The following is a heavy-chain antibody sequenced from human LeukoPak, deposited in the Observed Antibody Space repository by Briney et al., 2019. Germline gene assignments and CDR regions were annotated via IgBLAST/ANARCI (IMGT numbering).Heavy chain of an antibody. Sequence: ASVKVSCKASGYTFTSYAMHWVRQAPGQRLEWMGWINAGNGNTKYSQKFQGRVTITRDTSASTAYMELSSLRSEDTAVYYCARDSSGWSNLDYWGQGTLVTVSS. CDR1: GYTFTSYA. J-gene: IGHJ4*02. CDR3: ARDSSGWSNLDY. V-gene: IGHV1-3*01. CDR2: INAGNGNT. D-gene: IGHD6-19*01.